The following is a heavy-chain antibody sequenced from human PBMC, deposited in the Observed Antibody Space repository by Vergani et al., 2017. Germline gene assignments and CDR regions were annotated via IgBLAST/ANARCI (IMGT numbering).Heavy chain of an antibody. Sequence: EVHLLESGGGLIQPGGSLRISCAASGFTFSNAWMSWVRQAPGKGLEWVGRIKSKTDGGTTDYAAPVKGRFTISRDDSKNTLFLQMNSLKTEDTAVYYCTSLEDTSGWYWQNVYWGQGTLVTVSS. D-gene: IGHD6-19*01. CDR3: TSLEDTSGWYWQNVY. CDR1: GFTFSNAW. CDR2: IKSKTDGGTT. V-gene: IGHV3-15*01. J-gene: IGHJ4*02.